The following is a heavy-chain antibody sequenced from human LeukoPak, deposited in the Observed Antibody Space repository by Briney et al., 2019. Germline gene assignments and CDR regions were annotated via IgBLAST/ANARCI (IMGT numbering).Heavy chain of an antibody. Sequence: GESLKISCKGSGFSFTSYWIAWVRQMPGKGLEWMGIIYPGGSDTRYSPSFQGQVTISADKSISTAYLQWSSLKASDTAMYYCARLATTVVTGFDYWGHGTLVTVSS. CDR3: ARLATTVVTGFDY. J-gene: IGHJ4*01. V-gene: IGHV5-51*01. D-gene: IGHD4-23*01. CDR1: GFSFTSYW. CDR2: IYPGGSDT.